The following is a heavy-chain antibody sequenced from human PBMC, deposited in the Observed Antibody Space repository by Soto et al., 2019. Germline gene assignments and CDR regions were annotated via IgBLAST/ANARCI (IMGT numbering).Heavy chain of an antibody. D-gene: IGHD6-19*01. CDR3: ARDRSGWNDAFDI. V-gene: IGHV3-30-3*01. Sequence: QVQLVESGGGVVQPGRSLRLSCAASGFTFSSYAMHWVRQAPGKGLEWVAVISYDGSNKYYADSVKGRFTISRDNSKNTLYLQMNSLRAEDTAVYYCARDRSGWNDAFDIWGQGTMVTVSS. CDR2: ISYDGSNK. J-gene: IGHJ3*02. CDR1: GFTFSSYA.